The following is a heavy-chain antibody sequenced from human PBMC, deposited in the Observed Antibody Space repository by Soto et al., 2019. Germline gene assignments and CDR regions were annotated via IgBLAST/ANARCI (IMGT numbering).Heavy chain of an antibody. Sequence: EVQLMESGGGLVQPGGSLRLSCVASGFTFSNYEMNWVRQAPGKGLEWLSYISSGARTIFYADSMKGRFTISRDNAKNSLYLQVNSLRAEDTAVYYCARDGTDSSGYSNKGTFDYWGQGTLVTVSS. D-gene: IGHD3-22*01. CDR1: GFTFSNYE. J-gene: IGHJ4*02. CDR3: ARDGTDSSGYSNKGTFDY. V-gene: IGHV3-48*03. CDR2: ISSGARTI.